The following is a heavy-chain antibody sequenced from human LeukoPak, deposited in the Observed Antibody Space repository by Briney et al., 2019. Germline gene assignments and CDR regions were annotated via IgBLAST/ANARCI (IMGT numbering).Heavy chain of an antibody. V-gene: IGHV3-30*18. Sequence: PGGSLRLSCAPSGFTFSRHGMHWVRQAPGKGLEWVAIISNDGSRKYYAHSVEGRFTISRDNSKNTLYLQMDSLRAEDTAVYYCAKGATPRLRFFDRFAAPDYWGQGTLVTVSS. CDR2: ISNDGSRK. CDR1: GFTFSRHG. J-gene: IGHJ4*02. D-gene: IGHD3-9*01. CDR3: AKGATPRLRFFDRFAAPDY.